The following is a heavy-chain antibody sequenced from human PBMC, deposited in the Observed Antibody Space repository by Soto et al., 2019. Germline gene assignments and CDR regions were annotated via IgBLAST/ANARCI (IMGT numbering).Heavy chain of an antibody. CDR2: IYYSGRT. D-gene: IGHD3-10*01. J-gene: IGHJ5*02. CDR3: ASNLWFGELGGWFDP. V-gene: IGHV4-59*01. CDR1: GGSISSNY. Sequence: SKTLSLTCTVFGGSISSNYWSWIRQPPGKGLGWIGYIYYSGRTNYNPSLKSRVTISVDTSKNQVSLNLSSVTAADTAVYYCASNLWFGELGGWFDPWGQGTPVTVSS.